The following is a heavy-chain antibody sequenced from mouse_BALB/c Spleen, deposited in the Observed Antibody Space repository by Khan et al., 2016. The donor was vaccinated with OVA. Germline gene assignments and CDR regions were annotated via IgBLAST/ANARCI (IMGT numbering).Heavy chain of an antibody. Sequence: QVQLKQSGAELMKPGASVKISCKATGYTFSGYWLEWVKQRPGHGIEWIGEILPGSGSRNYNEKFKGKATFTADISSKTTYMQLSSLTSEDSAVYYCARVNYGSRDYLDYWGQGTTLTVSS. J-gene: IGHJ2*01. CDR2: ILPGSGSR. CDR3: ARVNYGSRDYLDY. D-gene: IGHD1-1*01. V-gene: IGHV1-9*01. CDR1: GYTFSGYW.